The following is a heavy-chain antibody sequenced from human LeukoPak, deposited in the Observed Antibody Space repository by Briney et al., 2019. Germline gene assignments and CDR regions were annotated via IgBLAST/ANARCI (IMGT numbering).Heavy chain of an antibody. CDR1: GFTFSSYN. CDR2: ITSGSSYI. CDR3: ARVDGSGSYYYYYYYMDV. V-gene: IGHV3-21*04. J-gene: IGHJ6*03. D-gene: IGHD3-10*01. Sequence: PGGSLRLSCAASGFTFSSYNMNWVRQAPGQGLEWVSSITSGSSYIYYADSVKGRFTISRDNAKNSLYLQMNSLRAEDTALYYCARVDGSGSYYYYYYYMDVWGKGTTVTVSS.